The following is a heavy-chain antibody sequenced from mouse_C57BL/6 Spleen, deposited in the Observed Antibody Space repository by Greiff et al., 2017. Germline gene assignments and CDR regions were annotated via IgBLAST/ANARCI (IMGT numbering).Heavy chain of an antibody. CDR2: IYPGSGST. Sequence: QVQLQQSGAELVKPGASVKMSCKASGYTFTSYWITWVKQRPGQGLEWIGDIYPGSGSTNYNEKFKSKATLTVDTSSSTAYMQLSSLTSEDSAVYYCARSTTVVAKNAMDYWGQGTSVTVSS. V-gene: IGHV1-55*01. CDR1: GYTFTSYW. D-gene: IGHD1-1*01. J-gene: IGHJ4*01. CDR3: ARSTTVVAKNAMDY.